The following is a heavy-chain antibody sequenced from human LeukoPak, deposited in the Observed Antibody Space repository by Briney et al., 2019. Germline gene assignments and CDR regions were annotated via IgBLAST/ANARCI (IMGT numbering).Heavy chain of an antibody. V-gene: IGHV3-30*18. CDR1: GFTFSSYG. CDR3: AKDRYYYHSSGPCDY. D-gene: IGHD3-22*01. CDR2: ISYDGSNK. J-gene: IGHJ4*02. Sequence: GGSLSLSFAASGFTFSSYGMHWVRQAPGKGLEWVAVISYDGSNKYYADSVKGRFTTSRDNSQNTLYLQMNSLRAEDTAVYYCAKDRYYYHSSGPCDYWGQGTLVTVSS.